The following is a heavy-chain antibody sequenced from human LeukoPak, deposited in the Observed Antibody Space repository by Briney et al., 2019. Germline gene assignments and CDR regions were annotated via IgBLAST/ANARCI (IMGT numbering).Heavy chain of an antibody. Sequence: ASVKVSCKASGYTFTDYYVHWVRQAPGQGLEWMAWINPNSGGTYYAQNFHDRITLTRDTSVSTAYMELSRLRSDDTAIYYCARANALYCSSTSCLFDYWGQGTLVTVSS. J-gene: IGHJ4*02. CDR2: INPNSGGT. CDR3: ARANALYCSSTSCLFDY. V-gene: IGHV1-2*02. CDR1: GYTFTDYY. D-gene: IGHD2-2*01.